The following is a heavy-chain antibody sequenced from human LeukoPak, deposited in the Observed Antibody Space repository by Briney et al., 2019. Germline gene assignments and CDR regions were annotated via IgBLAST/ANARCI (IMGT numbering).Heavy chain of an antibody. D-gene: IGHD1-1*01. Sequence: GGSLRLSCTASGFPFIEYSMNWVRQAPGKGLEWISYIGIDTGNTRYADSVRGRFTISADKAKNSLYLQMNSLRVEDTAVYYCARDHNYAFDNWGQGTLVSVAS. CDR3: ARDHNYAFDN. J-gene: IGHJ4*02. V-gene: IGHV3-48*01. CDR2: IGIDTGNT. CDR1: GFPFIEYS.